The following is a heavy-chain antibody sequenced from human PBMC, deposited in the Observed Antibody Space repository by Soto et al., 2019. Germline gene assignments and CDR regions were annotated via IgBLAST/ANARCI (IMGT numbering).Heavy chain of an antibody. D-gene: IGHD6-13*01. CDR2: IFTSGST. CDR3: AAYNSTLGTFDI. V-gene: IGHV4-4*07. J-gene: IGHJ3*02. Sequence: WTWIRQPAGKGLEWIGRIFTSGSTNNNPSLKSRVTMSVDTSKNQFSLKLSSVTAADTAVYYCAAYNSTLGTFDIWGQGTMVTVSS.